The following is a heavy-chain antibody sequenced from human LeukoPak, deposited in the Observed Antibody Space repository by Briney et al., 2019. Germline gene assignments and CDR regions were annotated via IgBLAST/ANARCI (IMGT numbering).Heavy chain of an antibody. CDR3: ARSGGSGFQLDN. CDR2: SYTSGSP. Sequence: SETLSLTCTVSGGSISSYYWSWIRQPARKGLEWIGRSYTSGSPNYNPSLKGRVTMSVDTSKNQFSLKLSSVTAADTAVYYCARSGGSGFQLDNWGQGTLVTVSS. CDR1: GGSISSYY. D-gene: IGHD3-16*01. J-gene: IGHJ4*02. V-gene: IGHV4-4*07.